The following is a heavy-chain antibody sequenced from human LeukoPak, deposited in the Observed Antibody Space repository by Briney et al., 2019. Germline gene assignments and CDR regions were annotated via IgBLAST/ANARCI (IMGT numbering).Heavy chain of an antibody. Sequence: SVKVSCKASGGTFSSYAISWVRQAPGQGLEWMGGIIPIFGTANYAQKFQGRVTITTDKSTSTAYMELSSLRSEDTAVYYCARDGSGSRRGLDCYYYGMDVWGKGTTVTVSS. J-gene: IGHJ6*04. D-gene: IGHD3-10*01. CDR1: GGTFSSYA. CDR2: IIPIFGTA. CDR3: ARDGSGSRRGLDCYYYGMDV. V-gene: IGHV1-69*05.